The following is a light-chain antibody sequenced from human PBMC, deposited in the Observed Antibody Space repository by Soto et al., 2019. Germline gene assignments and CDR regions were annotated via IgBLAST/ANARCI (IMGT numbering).Light chain of an antibody. V-gene: IGLV1-40*01. CDR2: GNI. CDR3: QSYDSSLSGWV. J-gene: IGLJ3*02. Sequence: QSVLTQPPSVSGAPGQRVTISCTGSSSNIGAGYDVHWYQQLPGTAPKLLIYGNINRPSGIPDRFSGSKSGTSASLAITGLQAEDEADYYCQSYDSSLSGWVFGGGTKVTAL. CDR1: SSNIGAGYD.